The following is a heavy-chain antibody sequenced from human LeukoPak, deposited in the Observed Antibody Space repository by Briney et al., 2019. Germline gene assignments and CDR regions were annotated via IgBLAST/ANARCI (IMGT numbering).Heavy chain of an antibody. CDR2: INHSGST. CDR1: GGSFSGYY. J-gene: IGHJ4*02. CDR3: ARTSWTLFLRGGNFDY. D-gene: IGHD2-2*01. V-gene: IGHV4-34*01. Sequence: SETLSLTCAVYGGSFSGYYWSWIRQPPGKGLEWIGEINHSGSTNYNPSLKSRVTISVDTSKNQFSLKVSSVTAADTAVYYCARTSWTLFLRGGNFDYWGQGTLVTVSS.